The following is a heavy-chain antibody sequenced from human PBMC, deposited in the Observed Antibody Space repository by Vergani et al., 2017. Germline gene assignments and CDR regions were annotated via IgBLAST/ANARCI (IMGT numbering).Heavy chain of an antibody. CDR2: ISYDGSNK. J-gene: IGHJ6*03. D-gene: IGHD6-6*01. Sequence: QVQLVESGGGVVQPGRSLRLSCAASGFTFSSYAMHWVRQAPGKGLEWVAVISYDGSNKYYADSVKGRFTISRDNSKNTLYLQMNSLRAEDTAVYYCARDGMVAARLGDYYYYMDVWGQGTLVTVSS. CDR1: GFTFSSYA. CDR3: ARDGMVAARLGDYYYYMDV. V-gene: IGHV3-30-3*01.